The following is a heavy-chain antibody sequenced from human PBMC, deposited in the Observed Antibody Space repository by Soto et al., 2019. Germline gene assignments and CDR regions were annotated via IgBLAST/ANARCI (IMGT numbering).Heavy chain of an antibody. V-gene: IGHV3-30-3*01. CDR1: GFTFSYYA. J-gene: IGHJ4*02. Sequence: QVQLVESGGGVVQPGRSLRLSCAASGFTFSYYAMHWVRQAPGKGLEWVAAISYDGSNKFYADSVKGRFTISRDNSKNTLYLQRSSLRTEDTAVYYCAREGGGGYTYGYGFDYWGQGSLVTVSS. CDR2: ISYDGSNK. CDR3: AREGGGGYTYGYGFDY. D-gene: IGHD5-18*01.